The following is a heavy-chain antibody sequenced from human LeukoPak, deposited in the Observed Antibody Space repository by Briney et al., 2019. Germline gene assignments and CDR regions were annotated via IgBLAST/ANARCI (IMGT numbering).Heavy chain of an antibody. CDR1: GGSISSYY. D-gene: IGHD5-12*01. Sequence: SETLSLTCTVSGGSISSYYWSWIRQPPGKGLEWIGYIYYSGSTYYNPSLKSRVTISVDTSKNQFSLKLSSVTAADTAVYYCARRGYSGYLDYWGQGTLVTVSS. J-gene: IGHJ4*02. CDR3: ARRGYSGYLDY. CDR2: IYYSGST. V-gene: IGHV4-59*08.